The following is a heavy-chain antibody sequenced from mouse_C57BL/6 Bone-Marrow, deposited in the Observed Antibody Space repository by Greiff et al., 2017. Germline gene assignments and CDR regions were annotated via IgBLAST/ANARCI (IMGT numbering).Heavy chain of an antibody. CDR2: IYPRSGNT. J-gene: IGHJ3*01. Sequence: VNVVESGAELARPGASVKLSCKASGYTFTSYGISWVKQRTGQGLEWIGEIYPRSGNTYYNEKFKGKATLTADKSSSPAYMELRSLTSEDSAVYFCARGIYYDFTWFAYWGQGTLVTVSA. CDR3: ARGIYYDFTWFAY. D-gene: IGHD2-4*01. CDR1: GYTFTSYG. V-gene: IGHV1-81*01.